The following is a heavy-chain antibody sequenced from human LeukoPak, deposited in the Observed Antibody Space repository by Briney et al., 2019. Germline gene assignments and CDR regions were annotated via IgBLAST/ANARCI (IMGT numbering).Heavy chain of an antibody. CDR1: GFTFRNHG. J-gene: IGHJ4*02. Sequence: GGSLRLSCAASGFTFRNHGMHWVRQAPGKGLECVAIIKQDGSEKYYVNSVKGRFTISRDNAKNSLYLQMSSLRAEDTAVYYCARQKYYYDSSGYGAFDYWGQGTLVTVSS. V-gene: IGHV3-7*01. D-gene: IGHD3-22*01. CDR3: ARQKYYYDSSGYGAFDY. CDR2: IKQDGSEK.